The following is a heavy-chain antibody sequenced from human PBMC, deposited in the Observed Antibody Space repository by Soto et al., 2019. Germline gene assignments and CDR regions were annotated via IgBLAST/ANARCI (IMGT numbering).Heavy chain of an antibody. D-gene: IGHD6-6*01. J-gene: IGHJ4*02. Sequence: SETLSLTCTVSGGSIISGGYYWSWIRQHPGKGLEWIGYIYYSGSTYYNPSLKSRVTISVDTSKNQFSLKLSSVTAADTAVYYCARDRGAARPIYDYWGQGTLVTVSS. CDR1: GGSIISGGYY. CDR2: IYYSGST. V-gene: IGHV4-31*03. CDR3: ARDRGAARPIYDY.